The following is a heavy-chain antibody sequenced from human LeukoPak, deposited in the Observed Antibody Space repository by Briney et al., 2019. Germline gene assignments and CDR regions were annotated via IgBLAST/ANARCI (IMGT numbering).Heavy chain of an antibody. Sequence: GGSLRLSCAASGFTFDDYTMHWVRQAPGKGLEWVSLISWDGGSTYYADSVKGRFTISRDNAKNSLYLQMNSLRAEDTAVYYCARDLSKSYYYDSSGYSPNDYWGQGTLVTVSS. CDR3: ARDLSKSYYYDSSGYSPNDY. D-gene: IGHD3-22*01. V-gene: IGHV3-43*01. CDR1: GFTFDDYT. J-gene: IGHJ4*02. CDR2: ISWDGGST.